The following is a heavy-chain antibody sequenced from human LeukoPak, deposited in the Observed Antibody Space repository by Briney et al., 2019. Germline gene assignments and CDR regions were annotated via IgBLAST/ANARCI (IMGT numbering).Heavy chain of an antibody. CDR2: INPNSGGT. V-gene: IGHV1-2*02. J-gene: IGHJ4*02. D-gene: IGHD6-13*01. CDR3: ARAQSLTAPAGTFANS. Sequence: ASVKVSCKASGYTFTGYFLHWVRRAPGQGFEWMGWINPNSGGTYYTQRFQGRVTMIRDTSISTAYMELSSLRSDDTAAYYCARAQSLTAPAGTFANSWGQGTLVTVSS. CDR1: GYTFTGYF.